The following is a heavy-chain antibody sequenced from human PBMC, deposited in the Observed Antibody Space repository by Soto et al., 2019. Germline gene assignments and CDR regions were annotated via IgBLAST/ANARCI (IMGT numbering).Heavy chain of an antibody. Sequence: SETPSLTCTVSGGSISSGGYYWSWIRQHPGKGLEWIGYIYYSGSTYYNPSLKSQVTISVDASKNQFSLKLSSVTAADTAVYYCARERVAERAYYFDYWGQGTLVTVSS. CDR1: GGSISSGGYY. V-gene: IGHV4-31*01. CDR2: IYYSGST. J-gene: IGHJ4*02. CDR3: ARERVAERAYYFDY. D-gene: IGHD3-3*01.